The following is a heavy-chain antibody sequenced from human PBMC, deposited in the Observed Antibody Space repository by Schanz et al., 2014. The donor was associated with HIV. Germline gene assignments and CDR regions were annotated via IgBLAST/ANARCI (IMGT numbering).Heavy chain of an antibody. CDR3: AKDGSWEAFDVFDI. CDR1: GLTFSSYG. D-gene: IGHD1-26*01. Sequence: QVQLVESGGGVVQPGRSLRLSCAGSGLTFSSYGMHWVRQAPGKGLEWVAVISYDGRNKYYADSVKGRFTISRDNSKNTLYLQMNSLRAEDTAVYYCAKDGSWEAFDVFDIWGQGTMVTVSS. J-gene: IGHJ3*02. V-gene: IGHV3-30*18. CDR2: ISYDGRNK.